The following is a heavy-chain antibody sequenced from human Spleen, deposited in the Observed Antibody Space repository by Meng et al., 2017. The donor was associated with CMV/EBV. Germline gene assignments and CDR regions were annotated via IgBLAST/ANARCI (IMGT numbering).Heavy chain of an antibody. CDR2: IYYSGSP. V-gene: IGHV4-30-4*08. CDR1: GGSISSGDYY. Sequence: SETLSLTCTVSGGSISSGDYYWSWIRQPPGKGLEWIGYIYYSGSPYYNPSLKSRVIISVDTSKNQISLKLSSVTAADTAVYYCASRPLITPTGHWGQGTLVTVSS. CDR3: ASRPLITPTGH. D-gene: IGHD1-1*01. J-gene: IGHJ4*02.